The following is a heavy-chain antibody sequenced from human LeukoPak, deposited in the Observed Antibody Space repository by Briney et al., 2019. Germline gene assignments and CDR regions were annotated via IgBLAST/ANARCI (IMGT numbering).Heavy chain of an antibody. CDR2: INWNGGST. Sequence: GGSLRLSCAASGFTFDDYGMSWVRQVPGKGLEWVSGINWNGGSTGNADSVKGRFTISRDNAKNSLYLQMNSLRAEDTAVYYCAKMGDRFGLWGHKTNNYMDVWGKGTTVTVSS. D-gene: IGHD3-16*01. J-gene: IGHJ6*03. V-gene: IGHV3-20*04. CDR3: AKMGDRFGLWGHKTNNYMDV. CDR1: GFTFDDYG.